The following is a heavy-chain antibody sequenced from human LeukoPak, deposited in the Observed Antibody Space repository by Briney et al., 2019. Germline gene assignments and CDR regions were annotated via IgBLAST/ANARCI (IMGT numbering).Heavy chain of an antibody. J-gene: IGHJ4*02. D-gene: IGHD3-22*01. CDR2: IYPGDSDT. Sequence: GESLKISCKGSGYIFTSYWIGWVRQMPGKGLEWMGIIYPGDSDTRYSPSFQGQVTISADKSISTAYLQWSSLKASDTAMYYCAKSFNYYDSSGYLYYFDYWGQGTLVTVSS. V-gene: IGHV5-51*01. CDR1: GYIFTSYW. CDR3: AKSFNYYDSSGYLYYFDY.